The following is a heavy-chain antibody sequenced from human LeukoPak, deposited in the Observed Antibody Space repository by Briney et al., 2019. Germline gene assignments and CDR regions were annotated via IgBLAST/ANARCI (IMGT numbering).Heavy chain of an antibody. D-gene: IGHD6-13*01. CDR3: ARGEYGAAAGSDY. Sequence: NPSETLSLTCTVSGGSISSSSYYWGWIRQPPGKGLERIGSIYYSGSTYYNPSLKSRVTISVDTSKNQFSLKLSPVTAADTAVYYCARGEYGAAAGSDYWGQGTLVTVSS. J-gene: IGHJ4*02. V-gene: IGHV4-39*07. CDR1: GGSISSSSYY. CDR2: IYYSGST.